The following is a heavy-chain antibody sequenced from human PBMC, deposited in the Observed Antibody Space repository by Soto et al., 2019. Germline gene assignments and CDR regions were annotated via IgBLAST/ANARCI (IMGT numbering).Heavy chain of an antibody. D-gene: IGHD6-6*01. Sequence: LRLSCAASGFTFSGSAMHWVRQASGKGLEWVGRIRSKANSYATAYAASVKGRSTISRDDSKNTAYLQMNSLKTEDTAVYYCTRRLRALSSSSSWYYGMDVWGQGTTVTVSS. CDR2: IRSKANSYAT. CDR3: TRRLRALSSSSSWYYGMDV. J-gene: IGHJ6*02. CDR1: GFTFSGSA. V-gene: IGHV3-73*01.